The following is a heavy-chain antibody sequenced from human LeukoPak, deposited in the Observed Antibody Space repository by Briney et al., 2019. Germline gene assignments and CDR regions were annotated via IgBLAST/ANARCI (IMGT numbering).Heavy chain of an antibody. J-gene: IGHJ4*02. V-gene: IGHV1-2*02. CDR3: ARDNVDYDILTGHPYYFDY. CDR1: GYTFTGYY. D-gene: IGHD3-9*01. CDR2: INPNSGGP. Sequence: GASVKVSCKASGYTFTGYYMHWVRQAPGQGLEGMGWINPNSGGPNHAQKFQGMVTMTRDTSISPTYMELSRLSSDDTAVYYCARDNVDYDILTGHPYYFDYWGKGTMVTVSS.